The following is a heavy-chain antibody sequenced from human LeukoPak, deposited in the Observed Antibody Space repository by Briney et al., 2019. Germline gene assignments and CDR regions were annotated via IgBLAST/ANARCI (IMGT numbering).Heavy chain of an antibody. D-gene: IGHD3-22*01. CDR2: ISYDGSNK. Sequence: GGSLRLSCAASGFTFSTYAMHWVRQAPGKGLEWVAVISYDGSNKSYADSVKGRFTISRDNSKNTLYLQMNSLRAEDAAVYYCARGPKSYYYDSSGYYPTYYYYGMDVWGQGTTVTVSS. J-gene: IGHJ6*02. CDR1: GFTFSTYA. V-gene: IGHV3-30-3*01. CDR3: ARGPKSYYYDSSGYYPTYYYYGMDV.